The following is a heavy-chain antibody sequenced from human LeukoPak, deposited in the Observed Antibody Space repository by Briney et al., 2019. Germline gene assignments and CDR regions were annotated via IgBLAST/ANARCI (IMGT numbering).Heavy chain of an antibody. CDR3: ARAAEDIVVVVADDNWFDP. CDR1: GYTFTGYY. CDR2: MNPNSGNT. D-gene: IGHD2-15*01. Sequence: ASVKVSCKASGYTFTGYYMHWVRQAPGQGLEWMGWMNPNSGNTGYAQKFQGRVTMTRNTSISTAYMELSSLRSEDTAVYYCARAAEDIVVVVADDNWFDPWGQGTLVTVSS. V-gene: IGHV1-8*02. J-gene: IGHJ5*02.